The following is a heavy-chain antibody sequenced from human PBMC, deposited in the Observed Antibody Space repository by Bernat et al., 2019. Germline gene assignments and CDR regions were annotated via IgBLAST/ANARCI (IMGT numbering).Heavy chain of an antibody. CDR2: ISYDGSNK. CDR1: GFTFSSYA. Sequence: QVQLVESGGGVVQPGRSLRLSCAASGFTFSSYAMHWVRQAPGKGLEWVAVISYDGSNKYYADSVKGRFTISRDNSKNTLYLQMNSLRAEDTAVYYCARGARYYYASSGYYLPFDYWGQGTLVTVSS. CDR3: ARGARYYYASSGYYLPFDY. D-gene: IGHD3-22*01. V-gene: IGHV3-30-3*01. J-gene: IGHJ4*02.